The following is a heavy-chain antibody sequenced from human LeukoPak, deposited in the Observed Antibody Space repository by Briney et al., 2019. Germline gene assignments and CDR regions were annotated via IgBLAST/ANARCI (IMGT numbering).Heavy chain of an antibody. CDR1: GFTFSSYS. J-gene: IGHJ6*02. V-gene: IGHV3-48*02. CDR2: ISSSSSTI. Sequence: GGSLRLSCAASGFTFSSYSMSWVRQAPGKGLEWVSYISSSSSTIYYTDSVKGRFTISGDNAKNSLYLQMNSLTDEDTAVYYCARGHRAMLRGGEYGMDVWGQGTTVTVSS. CDR3: ARGHRAMLRGGEYGMDV. D-gene: IGHD3-10*01.